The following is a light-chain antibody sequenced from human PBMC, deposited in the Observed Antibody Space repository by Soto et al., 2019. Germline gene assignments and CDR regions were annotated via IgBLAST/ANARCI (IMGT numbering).Light chain of an antibody. CDR3: SSYTSSSTEV. CDR2: DVN. V-gene: IGLV2-14*03. Sequence: QSALTQPASVSGSPGQSITISCTGTSSDVGGYNYVSWYQHHPGKAPKLLIYDVNSRPSGVSDRFSGSKSGNTASLTISGLQAEDEADYYCSSYTSSSTEVFGTGTKVTRP. CDR1: SSDVGGYNY. J-gene: IGLJ1*01.